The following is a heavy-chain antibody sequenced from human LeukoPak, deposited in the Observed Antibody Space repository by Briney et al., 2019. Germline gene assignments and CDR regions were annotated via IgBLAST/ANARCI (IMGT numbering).Heavy chain of an antibody. CDR3: TTAVVRGLNAFDI. Sequence: GGSLRLSCAASGFTFSNVWMNWVRQAPGKGLEWVGRIKSKTDGGTTNYAAPVKGRFIISRDDSKNTLYLQMNSLKTEDTAVYYCTTAVVRGLNAFDIWGRGTMVTVSS. CDR1: GFTFSNVW. D-gene: IGHD3-10*01. V-gene: IGHV3-15*01. J-gene: IGHJ3*02. CDR2: IKSKTDGGTT.